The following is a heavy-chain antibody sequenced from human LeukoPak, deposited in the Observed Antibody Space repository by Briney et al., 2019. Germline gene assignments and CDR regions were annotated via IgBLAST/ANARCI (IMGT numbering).Heavy chain of an antibody. V-gene: IGHV3-23*01. CDR1: ESTFNTYA. Sequence: GGSLRLSCAASESTFNTYAMNWVRQAPGKGLEWVSSISGTGSVTFYAESVKGRFTISRDKSKNTVYLQMNGLRAEDTAVYYCAREIAAGLIYWGQGTLVTVSS. D-gene: IGHD2-21*01. CDR2: ISGTGSVT. J-gene: IGHJ4*02. CDR3: AREIAAGLIY.